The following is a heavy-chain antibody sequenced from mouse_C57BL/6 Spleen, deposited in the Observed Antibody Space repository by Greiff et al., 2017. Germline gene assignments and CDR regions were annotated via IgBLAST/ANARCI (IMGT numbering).Heavy chain of an antibody. V-gene: IGHV1-15*01. CDR1: GYTFTDYE. Sequence: QVQLQQSGAELVRPGASVTLSCKASGYTFTDYEMHWVKQTPVHGLEWIGAIDPETGGTAYNQKFKGKAILTADKSSSTAYMELRSLTSEDSAVYCCTVYYSNYVWFAYWGQGTLVTVSA. J-gene: IGHJ3*01. CDR2: IDPETGGT. D-gene: IGHD2-5*01. CDR3: TVYYSNYVWFAY.